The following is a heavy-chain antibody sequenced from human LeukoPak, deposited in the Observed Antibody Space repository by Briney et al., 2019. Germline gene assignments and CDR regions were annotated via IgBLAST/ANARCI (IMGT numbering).Heavy chain of an antibody. CDR2: IYTSGST. J-gene: IGHJ5*02. D-gene: IGHD5-12*01. V-gene: IGHV4-4*07. CDR3: ARDSGYDPLPYNWFDP. CDR1: GGSISSYY. Sequence: PSETLSLTCTASGGSISSYYWSWIRQPAGKGLEWIGRIYTSGSTNYNPSLKSRVTMSVDTSKNQFSLKLSSVTAADTAVYYCARDSGYDPLPYNWFDPWGQGTLVTVSS.